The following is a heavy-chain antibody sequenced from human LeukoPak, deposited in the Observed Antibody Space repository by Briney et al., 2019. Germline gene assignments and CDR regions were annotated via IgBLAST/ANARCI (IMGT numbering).Heavy chain of an antibody. CDR2: IYYSGST. CDR1: GDSISRSDSY. D-gene: IGHD3-10*01. J-gene: IGHJ4*02. Sequence: SETLSLNCSVSGDSISRSDSYWDWIRQPPGKGLEWIGTIYYSGSTYYNPSLKSRVTISVNTSKNQFSLKLSSVTAADTAVYYCARQGVLAGGWWFGGNGLYWGQGTLVTVSS. V-gene: IGHV4-39*01. CDR3: ARQGVLAGGWWFGGNGLY.